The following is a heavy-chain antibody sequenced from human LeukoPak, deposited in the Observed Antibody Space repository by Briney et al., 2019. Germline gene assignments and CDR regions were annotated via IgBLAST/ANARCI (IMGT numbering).Heavy chain of an antibody. CDR2: IGSKVTNYAT. Sequence: PGGSLRLSCAVSGFTFSDSAMHWVRQASGKGLEWVGHIGSKVTNYATAYVASVKGRFTISRDDSKNTAFLEMNSLKTEDTAVYYCTRLRPAGIESYFYYGMDVWGQGTSVTVSS. CDR3: TRLRPAGIESYFYYGMDV. J-gene: IGHJ6*02. CDR1: GFTFSDSA. D-gene: IGHD6-13*01. V-gene: IGHV3-73*01.